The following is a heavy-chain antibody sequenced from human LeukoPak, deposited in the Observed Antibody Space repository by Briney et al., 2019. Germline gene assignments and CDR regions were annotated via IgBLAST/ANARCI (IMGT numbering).Heavy chain of an antibody. V-gene: IGHV3-11*01. CDR3: ARDKRGYSYGYCFDY. Sequence: PGGSLRLSCAASGFTFSDYYMSWIRQAPGKGLEWVSYISSSGSTIYYADSVKGRFTIYRDNAKNSLYLQMNSLRAEDTAVYYCARDKRGYSYGYCFDYWGQGTLVTVSS. CDR1: GFTFSDYY. D-gene: IGHD5-18*01. J-gene: IGHJ4*02. CDR2: ISSSGSTI.